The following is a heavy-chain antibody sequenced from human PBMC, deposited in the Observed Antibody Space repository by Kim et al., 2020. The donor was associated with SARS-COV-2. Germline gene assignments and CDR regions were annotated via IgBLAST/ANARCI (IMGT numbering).Heavy chain of an antibody. V-gene: IGHV3-33*08. J-gene: IGHJ6*02. Sequence: GGSLRLSCAASGFTFSSYGMHWVRQAPGKGLEWVAVIWYDGSNKYYADSVKGRFTISRDNSKNTLYLQMNSLRAEDTAVYYCARSGPNWNPRYYYGMDVWGQGTTVTVSS. CDR1: GFTFSSYG. CDR3: ARSGPNWNPRYYYGMDV. D-gene: IGHD1-1*01. CDR2: IWYDGSNK.